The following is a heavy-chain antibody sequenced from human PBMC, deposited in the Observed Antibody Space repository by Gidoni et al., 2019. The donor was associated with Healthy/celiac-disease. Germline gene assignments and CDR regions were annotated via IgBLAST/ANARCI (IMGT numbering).Heavy chain of an antibody. Sequence: QVQLVESGGGVVQPGRSLRLSCAASGFTFSSYAMHWVRQAPGKGLEWVAVISYDGSNKYYADSVKGRFTISRDNSKNTLYLQMNSLRAEDTAVYYCARDRVVAATLGYYYGMDVWGQGTTVTVSS. CDR3: ARDRVVAATLGYYYGMDV. CDR2: ISYDGSNK. CDR1: GFTFSSYA. J-gene: IGHJ6*02. D-gene: IGHD2-15*01. V-gene: IGHV3-30-3*01.